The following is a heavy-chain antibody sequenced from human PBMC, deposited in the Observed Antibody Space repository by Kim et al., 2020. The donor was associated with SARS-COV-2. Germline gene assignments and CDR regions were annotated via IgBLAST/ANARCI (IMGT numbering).Heavy chain of an antibody. CDR3: AKDSNFDSGSYWDARNYYFDY. Sequence: GRYLRLSCAASGFTFSSYGMHWVRQAPGKGLEWVAVIWYDGSNKYYADSVKGRFTISRDNSKNTLYLQMNSLRAEDTAVYYCAKDSNFDSGSYWDARNYYFDYWGQGTLVTVSS. CDR1: GFTFSSYG. J-gene: IGHJ4*02. V-gene: IGHV3-33*06. D-gene: IGHD1-26*01. CDR2: IWYDGSNK.